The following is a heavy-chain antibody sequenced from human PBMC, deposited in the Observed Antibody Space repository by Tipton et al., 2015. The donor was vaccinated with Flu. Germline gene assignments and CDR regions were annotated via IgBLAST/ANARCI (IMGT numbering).Heavy chain of an antibody. D-gene: IGHD5-12*01. CDR1: GASIRSNY. Sequence: LRLSCTVSGASIRSNYWSWIRQPPGKGLEWIGYMSYSVSTNYNPSLKSRVTISMDTSKNQLSLKLDSMTAADTAVYFCARDGYSGYDFGYYFDSWGQGTLVTVST. J-gene: IGHJ4*02. CDR3: ARDGYSGYDFGYYFDS. V-gene: IGHV4-59*12. CDR2: MSYSVST.